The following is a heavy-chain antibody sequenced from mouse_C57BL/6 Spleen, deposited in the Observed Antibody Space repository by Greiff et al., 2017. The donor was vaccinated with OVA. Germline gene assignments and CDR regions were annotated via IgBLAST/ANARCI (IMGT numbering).Heavy chain of an antibody. CDR2: ISYDGSN. Sequence: EVKVEESGPGLVKPSQSLSLTCSVTGYSITSGYYWNWIRQFPGNKLEWMGYISYDGSNNYNPSLKNRISITRDTSKNQFFLKLNSVTTEDTATYYCARDIYYGLYWYFDVWGTGTTVTVSS. V-gene: IGHV3-6*01. CDR3: ARDIYYGLYWYFDV. D-gene: IGHD2-1*01. J-gene: IGHJ1*03. CDR1: GYSITSGYY.